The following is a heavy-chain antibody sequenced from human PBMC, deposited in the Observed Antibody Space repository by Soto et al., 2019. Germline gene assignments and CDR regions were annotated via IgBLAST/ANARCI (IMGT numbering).Heavy chain of an antibody. CDR3: ARGTLTSYFDY. V-gene: IGHV4-59*01. J-gene: IGHJ4*02. Sequence: TLSLTCTVSGGSISTYYWSWIRQPPGKGLEWIGYFYYSGSTNYNPALKSRVTISVDTSKTQFSLRLTSVTAADTAVYYCARGTLTSYFDYWGQGTLVTVSS. CDR1: GGSISTYY. CDR2: FYYSGST.